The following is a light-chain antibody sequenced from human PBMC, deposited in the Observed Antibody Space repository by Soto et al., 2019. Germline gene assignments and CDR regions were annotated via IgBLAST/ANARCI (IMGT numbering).Light chain of an antibody. CDR1: QSVSSY. V-gene: IGKV3-11*01. J-gene: IGKJ2*01. Sequence: EIVLTQSPATLSLSPGERATLSCRASQSVSSYLAWYQQKPGQAPRLLIYDVSTMANSIPARFSGSGSGTDFTPPTSSIQPHDYVVYYYQQHSNWSPATFGQGTKLEIK. CDR2: DVS. CDR3: QQHSNWSPAT.